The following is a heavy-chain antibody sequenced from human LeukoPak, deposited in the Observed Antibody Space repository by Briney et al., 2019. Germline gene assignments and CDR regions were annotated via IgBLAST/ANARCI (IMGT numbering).Heavy chain of an antibody. D-gene: IGHD6-13*01. J-gene: IGHJ4*02. CDR1: GGSISSSN. CDR3: AKARAGDITAAFNY. V-gene: IGHV3-23*01. CDR2: ISSGGNT. Sequence: ETLSLTCAVSGGSISSSNWWSWVRQAPGKGLEWVSGISSGGNTYYADSVKGRFTISRDNSENTLNLQMNSLRAEDTAIYYCAKARAGDITAAFNYWGQGTLVTVSS.